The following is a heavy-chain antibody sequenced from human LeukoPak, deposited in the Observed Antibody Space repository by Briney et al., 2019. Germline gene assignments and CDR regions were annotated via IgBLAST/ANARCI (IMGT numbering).Heavy chain of an antibody. CDR2: ISYDGSNK. V-gene: IGHV3-30-3*01. CDR1: GFTFSSYA. Sequence: TGGSLRLSCAASGFTFSSYAMHWVRQAPGKGLEWVAVISYDGSNKYYADSVKGRFTISRDNSKNTLYLQMNSLRAEDTAVYYCARGESYNWNYGNYFDYWGQGTLVTVSS. J-gene: IGHJ4*02. D-gene: IGHD1-7*01. CDR3: ARGESYNWNYGNYFDY.